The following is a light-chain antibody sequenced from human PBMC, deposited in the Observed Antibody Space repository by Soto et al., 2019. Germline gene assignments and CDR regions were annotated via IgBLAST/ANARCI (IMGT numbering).Light chain of an antibody. V-gene: IGLV2-14*01. CDR2: EVR. CDR1: SSDIGGYDY. Sequence: QSALAQPASVSGSPGQSITISCTGTSSDIGGYDYVPWYQQRPGKAPKLMIYEVRYRPSGVSNRFSGSKSGNTASLTISGLQAEDEAVYYCCSYTRTSNHYFFGSGTKATVL. CDR3: CSYTRTSNHYF. J-gene: IGLJ1*01.